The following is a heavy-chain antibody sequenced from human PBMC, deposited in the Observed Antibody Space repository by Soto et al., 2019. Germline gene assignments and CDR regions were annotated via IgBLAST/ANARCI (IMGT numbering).Heavy chain of an antibody. CDR2: ISYDGSNK. CDR3: AKEYYDFWSGYPSFDY. CDR1: GFTFSSYG. D-gene: IGHD3-3*01. V-gene: IGHV3-30*18. J-gene: IGHJ4*02. Sequence: PGGSLRLSCAASGFTFSSYGMHLVRQAQGKGLEWVAVISYDGSNKYYADSVKGRFTISRDNSKNTLYLQMNSLRAEDTAVYYCAKEYYDFWSGYPSFDYWGQGTLVTVSS.